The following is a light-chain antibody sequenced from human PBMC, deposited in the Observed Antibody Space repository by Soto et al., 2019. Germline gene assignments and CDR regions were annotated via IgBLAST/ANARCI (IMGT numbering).Light chain of an antibody. Sequence: DIQMTQSPSSLSASVEDRVIITCRASQSISNHLNWYQQKPGKAPKLLIFAASSLQSGVPSRFSGSRSGPDLTLTISSLQPEDFATYYCQQSYSSPPTFGKGTKV. CDR3: QQSYSSPPT. J-gene: IGKJ1*01. CDR1: QSISNH. CDR2: AAS. V-gene: IGKV1-39*01.